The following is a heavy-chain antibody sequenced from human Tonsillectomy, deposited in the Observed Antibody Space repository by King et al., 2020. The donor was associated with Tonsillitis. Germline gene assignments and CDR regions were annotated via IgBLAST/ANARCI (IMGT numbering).Heavy chain of an antibody. J-gene: IGHJ5*02. CDR1: GYNFAASW. CDR2: IDPADSLS. V-gene: IGHV5-10-1*03. D-gene: IGHD4-23*01. CDR3: SRHAGQGNVDWLSWFDP. Sequence: VQLVESGAEVKQAGESLRISCKASGYNFAASWISWVRQMPGKGLEWVGRIDPADSLSTYSSAFEGHVSMSVDKSISTNYLEWTSLKASDTAMYYCSRHAGQGNVDWLSWFDPWGQGTLITVPS.